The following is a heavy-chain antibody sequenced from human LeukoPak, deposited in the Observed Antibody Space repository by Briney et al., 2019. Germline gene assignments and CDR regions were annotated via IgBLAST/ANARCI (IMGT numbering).Heavy chain of an antibody. CDR2: ISYDGSNK. Sequence: GGSLRLSCAASGFTFSSYAMHWVRQAPGKGLEWVAVISYDGSNKYYADSVKGRFTISRDNSKNTLYLQMNGLRAEDTAVYYCARVDTAMEFDYWGQGTLVTVSS. V-gene: IGHV3-30-3*01. D-gene: IGHD5-18*01. J-gene: IGHJ4*02. CDR3: ARVDTAMEFDY. CDR1: GFTFSSYA.